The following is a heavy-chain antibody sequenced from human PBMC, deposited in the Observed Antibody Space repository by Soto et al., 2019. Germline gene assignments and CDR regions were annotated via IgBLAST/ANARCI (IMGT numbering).Heavy chain of an antibody. V-gene: IGHV3-33*01. CDR1: GFTFSSYG. CDR2: IWYDGSNK. CDR3: ARDNAPYCGGDCPDAFDI. Sequence: PGGSLRLSCAASGFTFSSYGMHWVRQAPGKGLEWVAVIWYDGSNKYYADSVKGRFTISRDNSKNTLYLQMNSLRAEDTAVYYCARDNAPYCGGDCPDAFDIWGQGTMVTVSS. J-gene: IGHJ3*02. D-gene: IGHD2-21*01.